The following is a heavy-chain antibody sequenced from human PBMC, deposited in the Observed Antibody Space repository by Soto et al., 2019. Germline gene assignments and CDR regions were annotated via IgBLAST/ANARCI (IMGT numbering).Heavy chain of an antibody. CDR3: AKDLPPWYYYGSGSKTRPNPDYYYYYMDV. Sequence: GGSLRLSCAASGFTFSSYAMSWVRQAPGKGLEWVSAISGSGGSTYYADSVKGRFTISRDNSKNTLYLQMNSLRAEDTAVYYCAKDLPPWYYYGSGSKTRPNPDYYYYYMDVWGKGTTVTVSS. CDR1: GFTFSSYA. D-gene: IGHD3-10*01. J-gene: IGHJ6*03. V-gene: IGHV3-23*01. CDR2: ISGSGGST.